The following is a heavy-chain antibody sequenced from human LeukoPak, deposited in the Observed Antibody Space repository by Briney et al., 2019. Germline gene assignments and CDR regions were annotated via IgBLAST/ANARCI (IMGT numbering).Heavy chain of an antibody. D-gene: IGHD5-12*01. Sequence: GGSLRLSCAASGFTFSSYEMNWVRQAPGKGLEWVSGISPGGPTYYADSVKGRFTISRDNAKNSLYLQMNSLRAEDTAVYYCARDQATFDAFDIWGQGTMVTVSS. J-gene: IGHJ3*02. V-gene: IGHV3-48*03. CDR3: ARDQATFDAFDI. CDR2: ISPGGPT. CDR1: GFTFSSYE.